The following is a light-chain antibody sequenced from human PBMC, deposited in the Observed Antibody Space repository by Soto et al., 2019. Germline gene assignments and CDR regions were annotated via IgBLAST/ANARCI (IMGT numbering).Light chain of an antibody. CDR1: SSDVGGYNY. CDR2: EVS. CDR3: SSYTSIITLYV. Sequence: QSALTQPASVSGSPGQSITISCTGTSSDVGGYNYVSWYQQHPGKAPKLMIYEVSNRPSGVSNRFSGSKSGNTASLTISGLQAEDEADYYCSSYTSIITLYVFGSGTKVTV. J-gene: IGLJ1*01. V-gene: IGLV2-14*01.